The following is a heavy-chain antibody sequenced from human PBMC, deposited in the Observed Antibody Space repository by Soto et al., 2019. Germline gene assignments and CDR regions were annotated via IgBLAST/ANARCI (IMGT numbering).Heavy chain of an antibody. V-gene: IGHV1-46*01. Sequence: ASVKVSCKASGYIFTNYYMHWVRQAPGQGLEWMGTINADGGYTTYAQRLQGRVTVTTDTSTSTAYMELRSLRSDDTAVYYCARGRYGDYWGQGALVTVSS. J-gene: IGHJ4*02. CDR3: ARGRYGDY. D-gene: IGHD1-1*01. CDR1: GYIFTNYY. CDR2: INADGGYT.